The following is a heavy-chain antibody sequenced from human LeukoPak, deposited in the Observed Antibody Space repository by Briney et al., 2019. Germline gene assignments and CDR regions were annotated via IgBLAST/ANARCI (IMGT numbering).Heavy chain of an antibody. D-gene: IGHD4-17*01. Sequence: PSETLSLTCTVSGGSISSYYWSWIRQPPGKGLEWIGYTYYSGSTNYNPSLKSRVTISVDTSKNQFSLKLSSVTAADTAVYYCARFVGDYGTDAFDIWGQGTMVTVSS. V-gene: IGHV4-59*01. CDR1: GGSISSYY. J-gene: IGHJ3*02. CDR2: TYYSGST. CDR3: ARFVGDYGTDAFDI.